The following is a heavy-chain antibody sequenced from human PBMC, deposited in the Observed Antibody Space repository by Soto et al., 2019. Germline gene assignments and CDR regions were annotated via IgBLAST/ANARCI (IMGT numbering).Heavy chain of an antibody. CDR3: AKDTYYYSSSGYYIFDY. CDR2: VSHDGSNK. Sequence: QVQLVESGGGLFQPERSLRLSGEASGLISSSYGRHWVRQAPGKGLGWVAVVSHDGSNKKYVDSVEGRFTISRDNSKNTLYLQMNSLRAEDTAVYYCAKDTYYYSSSGYYIFDYWGQGTLVTVSS. V-gene: IGHV3-30*18. J-gene: IGHJ4*02. CDR1: GLISSSYG. D-gene: IGHD3-22*01.